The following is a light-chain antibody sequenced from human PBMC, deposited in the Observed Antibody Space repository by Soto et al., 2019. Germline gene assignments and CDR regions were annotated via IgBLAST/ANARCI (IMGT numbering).Light chain of an antibody. Sequence: QSALTQPASVSGSPGQSITISCTGTSSDVGGYNYVSWYQQHPGKAPKLMIYDVSNRPSGVSNRFSGSKSGNMASLTISGLLAEDEADYYCSSYTSSSTRVFGGGTKVTVL. V-gene: IGLV2-14*01. CDR2: DVS. CDR3: SSYTSSSTRV. J-gene: IGLJ2*01. CDR1: SSDVGGYNY.